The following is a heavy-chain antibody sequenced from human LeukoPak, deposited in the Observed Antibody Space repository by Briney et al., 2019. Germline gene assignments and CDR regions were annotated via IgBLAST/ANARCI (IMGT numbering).Heavy chain of an antibody. CDR2: ISSSSSSYI. CDR1: GFTFSSYS. D-gene: IGHD6-19*01. V-gene: IGHV3-21*01. Sequence: PGGSLRLSCAASGFTFSSYSMNWVRQAPGKGLEWVSSISSSSSSYIYYADSVKGRFTISRDNAKNSLYLQMNSLRAEDTAVYYCARVSVAYTVLDAFDIWGQGTMVTVSS. J-gene: IGHJ3*02. CDR3: ARVSVAYTVLDAFDI.